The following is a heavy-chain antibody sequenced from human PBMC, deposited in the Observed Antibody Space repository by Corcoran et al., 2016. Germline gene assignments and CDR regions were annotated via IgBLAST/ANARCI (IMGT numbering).Heavy chain of an antibody. V-gene: IGHV4-39*01. J-gene: IGHJ4*02. CDR1: GGSISSSSYY. CDR2: IYYSGST. Sequence: QLQLQESGPGLVKPSETLSLTCTVSGGSISSSSYYWGWIRQPPGKGLEWSGSIYYSGSTYYHPSLKSRVTISVDTSKNQFSLKLSSVPAADTAVYYCARQTKAGPASVDYWGQGTLVTVSS. CDR3: ARQTKAGPASVDY.